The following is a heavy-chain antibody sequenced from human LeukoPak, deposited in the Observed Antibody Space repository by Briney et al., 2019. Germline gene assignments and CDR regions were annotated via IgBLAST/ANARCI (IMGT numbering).Heavy chain of an antibody. D-gene: IGHD3-22*01. CDR2: IYSGGST. CDR1: GFTVSSNY. J-gene: IGHJ4*02. CDR3: AREYDRLYYYDSSGYVH. V-gene: IGHV3-53*01. Sequence: GGSLRLSCAASGFTVSSNYMSWVRQAPGKGLEWVSVIYSGGSTYYADSVKGRFTISRDNSKNTLYLQMNSLRAEDTAVYYCAREYDRLYYYDSSGYVHWGQGTLVTVSS.